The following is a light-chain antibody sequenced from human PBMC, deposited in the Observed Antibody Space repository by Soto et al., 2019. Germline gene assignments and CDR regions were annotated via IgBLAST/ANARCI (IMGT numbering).Light chain of an antibody. CDR3: QQYNNWPPVT. Sequence: EIVMTQSPATLSVTPGERATLSCRASQSVSSNLAWYQQKPGQAPRLLIYGASTRATGIPARFSGSGSGTEFTLTISSLQSEDFAVYYCQQYNNWPPVTFGQGTKVEIK. CDR2: GAS. J-gene: IGKJ1*01. V-gene: IGKV3-15*01. CDR1: QSVSSN.